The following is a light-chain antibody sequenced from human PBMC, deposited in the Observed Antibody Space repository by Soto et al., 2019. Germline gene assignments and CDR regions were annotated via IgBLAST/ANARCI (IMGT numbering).Light chain of an antibody. J-gene: IGKJ1*01. Sequence: ETLMTQSPATLSVSPGERATLSCRASQSVNNNLAWYQQKLGQAPRVLIYGASNRATGIPDRFSGSGSGTDFTLTISRLGPEDFAVYYCQQYVTSPWTFGQGTKVEIE. V-gene: IGKV3-20*01. CDR1: QSVNNN. CDR2: GAS. CDR3: QQYVTSPWT.